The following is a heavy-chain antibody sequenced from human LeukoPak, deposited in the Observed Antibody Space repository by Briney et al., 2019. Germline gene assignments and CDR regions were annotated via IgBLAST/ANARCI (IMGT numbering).Heavy chain of an antibody. J-gene: IGHJ4*02. CDR1: GFTFSSYA. CDR2: ISSSGATT. D-gene: IGHD5-24*01. CDR3: ARERDGYNWRYFDY. V-gene: IGHV3-23*01. Sequence: PGGSLRLSCAASGFTFSSYAMSWVRQAPGKGLDWVSGISSSGATTYYADSVKGRFTISRDNSKNTLYLQMNSLRAEDTAVYYCARERDGYNWRYFDYWGQGTLVTVSS.